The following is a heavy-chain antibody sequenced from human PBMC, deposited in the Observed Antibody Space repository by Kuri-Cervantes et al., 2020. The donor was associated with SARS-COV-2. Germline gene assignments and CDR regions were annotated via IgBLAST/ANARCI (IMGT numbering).Heavy chain of an antibody. V-gene: IGHV3-33*01. J-gene: IGHJ4*02. CDR3: ASGGPTVATLFAD. Sequence: GESLKISCAASGFTFSSYGMHWVRQAPGKGLEWVALIWYDGINKYYADSVKGRFTISRDNSENTLYLQMNSLRAEDTAVYYCASGGPTVATLFADWGQGTLVTVSS. D-gene: IGHD4-23*01. CDR1: GFTFSSYG. CDR2: IWYDGINK.